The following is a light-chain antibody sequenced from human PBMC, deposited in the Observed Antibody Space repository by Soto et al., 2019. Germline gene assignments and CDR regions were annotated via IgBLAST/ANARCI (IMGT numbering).Light chain of an antibody. Sequence: AIQMTQSPSSLSASVGDRVTITCRASQDIRNVLGWFQQKPGKAPKLLISAASFLQSGVPSRFRGSGSGTDFTLTISSLKPEDFATYYCLQDYNDPRTFGQGTKVESK. J-gene: IGKJ1*01. CDR3: LQDYNDPRT. V-gene: IGKV1-6*01. CDR1: QDIRNV. CDR2: AAS.